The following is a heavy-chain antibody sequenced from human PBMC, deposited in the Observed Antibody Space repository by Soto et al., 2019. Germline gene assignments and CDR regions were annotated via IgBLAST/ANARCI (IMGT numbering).Heavy chain of an antibody. Sequence: GASVKVSCKASGYTFSRYGISWVRQAPGQGLEWMGWVGGYNGDTKYAQKVQGRVTMTIDTSTYTAYMEVRSLTSDDTAKYYCAKNGQPPYYYYGMDVWG. CDR1: GYTFSRYG. J-gene: IGHJ6*02. CDR2: VGGYNGDT. D-gene: IGHD2-8*01. CDR3: AKNGQPPYYYYGMDV. V-gene: IGHV1-18*01.